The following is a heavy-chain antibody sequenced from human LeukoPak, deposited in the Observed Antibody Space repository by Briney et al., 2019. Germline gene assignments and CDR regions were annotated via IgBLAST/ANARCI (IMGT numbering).Heavy chain of an antibody. V-gene: IGHV4-34*01. Sequence: PSETLSLTCAVYGGSFSGYYWSWIRQPPGKGLEWIGEINHSGSTNYNPSLKSRVTISVDTSKNQFSLKLSSVTAADTAVYYCASSDYCSGGSCYYFDYWGQGTLVTVSS. CDR1: GGSFSGYY. CDR2: INHSGST. CDR3: ASSDYCSGGSCYYFDY. D-gene: IGHD2-15*01. J-gene: IGHJ4*02.